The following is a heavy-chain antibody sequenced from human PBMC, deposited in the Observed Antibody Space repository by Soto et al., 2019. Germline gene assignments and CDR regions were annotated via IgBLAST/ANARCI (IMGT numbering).Heavy chain of an antibody. CDR1: GFTFSSYA. V-gene: IGHV3-30-3*01. Sequence: QVQLVESGGGVVQPGRSLRLSCAASGFTFSSYAMHWVRQAPGKGLEWVAVISYDGSNKYYADSVKGRFTISRDNSKNPLYLQMNSLRAEDTAVYYCARDRYGGSAYFDYWGQGTLVTVSS. J-gene: IGHJ4*02. CDR2: ISYDGSNK. CDR3: ARDRYGGSAYFDY. D-gene: IGHD2-15*01.